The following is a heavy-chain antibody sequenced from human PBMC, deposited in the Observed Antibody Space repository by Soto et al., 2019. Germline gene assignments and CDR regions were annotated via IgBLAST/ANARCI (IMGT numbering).Heavy chain of an antibody. CDR1: GYRFASYW. J-gene: IGHJ3*02. Sequence: PGESLKISCQGSGYRFASYWIGWVRQMPGKGLEWLGIIYPGDSDTRYSPSFQGQVTISADKSISTAYLQWSSLKASDTAMYYCARTPVIVGLYDTFDIWGPGTMVNVS. V-gene: IGHV5-51*01. D-gene: IGHD1-26*01. CDR2: IYPGDSDT. CDR3: ARTPVIVGLYDTFDI.